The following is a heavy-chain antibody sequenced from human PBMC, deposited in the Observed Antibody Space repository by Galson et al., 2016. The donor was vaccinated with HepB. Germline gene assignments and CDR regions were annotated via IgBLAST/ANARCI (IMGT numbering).Heavy chain of an antibody. J-gene: IGHJ3*02. Sequence: SLRLSCAASGFTFSHYWMTWVRQTPEKGLEWVANIRPYGSETYYLDSVKGRFTISRDNTKKSLSLHINNLRAEDTAVYFCARDRLKDFSDAFDIWGQGTMVTVSS. V-gene: IGHV3-7*01. CDR2: IRPYGSET. D-gene: IGHD3-3*01. CDR1: GFTFSHYW. CDR3: ARDRLKDFSDAFDI.